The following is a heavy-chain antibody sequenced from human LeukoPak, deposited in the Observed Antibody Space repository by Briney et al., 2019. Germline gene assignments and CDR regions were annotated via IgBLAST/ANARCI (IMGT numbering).Heavy chain of an antibody. D-gene: IGHD2-15*01. Sequence: GGSLRLSCAASGFTFSSYWMHWVRQAPGKGLVWVSRINSDGSSTSYADSVKGRFTISRDNAKNTLYLQMNSLRAGDTAVYYCARAAVCSGGSCYHYFDYWGQGTLVTVSS. CDR1: GFTFSSYW. CDR3: ARAAVCSGGSCYHYFDY. V-gene: IGHV3-74*01. J-gene: IGHJ4*02. CDR2: INSDGSST.